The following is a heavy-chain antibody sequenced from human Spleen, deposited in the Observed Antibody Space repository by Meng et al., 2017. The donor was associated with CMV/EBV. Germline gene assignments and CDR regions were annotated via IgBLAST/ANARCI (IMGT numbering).Heavy chain of an antibody. D-gene: IGHD5-24*01. Sequence: SGYHFTKYAMNWVRQAPGQGLEWMGWINTNTGNPTYAQGFTGRFVFSSDTSVSTAYLQISSLKAEDTAVYYCVRDLMAMNLGTWFDPWGQGTLVTVSS. CDR3: VRDLMAMNLGTWFDP. J-gene: IGHJ5*02. CDR2: INTNTGNP. CDR1: GYHFTKYA. V-gene: IGHV7-4-1*02.